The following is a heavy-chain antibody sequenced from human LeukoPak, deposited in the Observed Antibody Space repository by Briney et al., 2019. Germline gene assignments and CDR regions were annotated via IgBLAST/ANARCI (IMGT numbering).Heavy chain of an antibody. V-gene: IGHV3-48*01. CDR3: ARDRHGSGINRQGFDP. J-gene: IGHJ5*02. CDR2: ISSGGTSI. Sequence: PGGSLRLSCAVSGFTFSSYGMDWVRQAPGRGLEWISFISSGGTSIYYAGSVKGRFTISRDNAENSLYLQMNSLRAEDTAVYYCARDRHGSGINRQGFDPWGQGTLVTVSS. CDR1: GFTFSSYG. D-gene: IGHD3-10*01.